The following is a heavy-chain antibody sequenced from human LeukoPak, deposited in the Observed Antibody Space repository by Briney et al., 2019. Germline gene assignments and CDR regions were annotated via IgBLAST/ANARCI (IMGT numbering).Heavy chain of an antibody. CDR1: GGSISSSSYY. CDR3: ARDKVGATFDY. CDR2: IYYSGST. J-gene: IGHJ4*02. D-gene: IGHD1-26*01. V-gene: IGHV4-39*07. Sequence: SETLSLTCTVSGGSISSSSYYWGWIRQPPGKGLEWIGSIYYSGSTYYNPSLKSRVIISVDTSKNQFSLKVSSVTAGRMALYYCARDKVGATFDYWGQATLLTVSS.